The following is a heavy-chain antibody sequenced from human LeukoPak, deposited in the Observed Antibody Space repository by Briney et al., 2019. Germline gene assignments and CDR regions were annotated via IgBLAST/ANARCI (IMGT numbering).Heavy chain of an antibody. Sequence: LTGGSLRLSCAASGFTFTNYGMSWVRQAPGKGLEWVSGISGSGDDTYYADSVKGRFTISRDSSKNTLYLQMNSLRDEDTAVYYCARDLSGRYAFDIWGQGTMVTVSS. V-gene: IGHV3-23*01. D-gene: IGHD3-10*01. CDR1: GFTFTNYG. CDR2: ISGSGDDT. J-gene: IGHJ3*02. CDR3: ARDLSGRYAFDI.